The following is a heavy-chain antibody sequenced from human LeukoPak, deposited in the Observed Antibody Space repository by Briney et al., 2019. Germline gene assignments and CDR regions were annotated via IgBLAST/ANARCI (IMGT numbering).Heavy chain of an antibody. D-gene: IGHD4-23*01. CDR2: ISSSADST. V-gene: IGHV3-23*01. Sequence: QPGGSLRLSCEASGFTFSSYAMSWVRQAPGKGLAWVSVISSSADSTYYADSVKGRFTISRDNPKNTLFLQMNSLRAEDTAVYYCAKPLEKYTYGGNFDYWGQGILVTVSS. CDR1: GFTFSSYA. J-gene: IGHJ4*02. CDR3: AKPLEKYTYGGNFDY.